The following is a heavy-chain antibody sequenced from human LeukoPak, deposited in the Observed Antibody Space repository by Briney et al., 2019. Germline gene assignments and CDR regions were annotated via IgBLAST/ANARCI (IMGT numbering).Heavy chain of an antibody. CDR1: GYTLTELS. Sequence: ASVKVSCKVSGYTLTELSMHWVRHAPGKGLEWMGGFDPEDGETIYAQKVQGRVTMTEDTSTDTAYMELSSLRSEDTAVYYCARYSAAGRTYYFDYWGQGTLVTVCS. V-gene: IGHV1-24*01. CDR2: FDPEDGET. CDR3: ARYSAAGRTYYFDY. D-gene: IGHD6-13*01. J-gene: IGHJ4*02.